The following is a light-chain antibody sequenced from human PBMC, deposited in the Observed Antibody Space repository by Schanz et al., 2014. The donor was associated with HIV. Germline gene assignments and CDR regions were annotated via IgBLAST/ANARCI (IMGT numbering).Light chain of an antibody. CDR1: SSNFRSNA. V-gene: IGLV1-44*01. CDR2: NTF. Sequence: QSVLTQPPSASGTPGQRVTISCSGSSSNFRSNAVNWYQQLPGTAPRLVIYNTFHRPSGVPDRFSGSKSGTSASLAISGLQSGDEADYYCAAWDDTLNGYVFGSGTKLTVL. J-gene: IGLJ6*01. CDR3: AAWDDTLNGYV.